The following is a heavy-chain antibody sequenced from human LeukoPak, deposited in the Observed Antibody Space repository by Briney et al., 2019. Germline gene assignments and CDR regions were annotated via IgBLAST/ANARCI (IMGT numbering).Heavy chain of an antibody. V-gene: IGHV3-23*01. CDR3: AKGGEDSSSWFKYFDY. CDR1: GFSFSSYA. Sequence: GGSLRVCWAASGFSFSSYAMSWVRQAPGKGQEWVSAISGSGGSTYYADSVKGRFTISRDNSKNTLYLQMTSLRAEDTAVYYCAKGGEDSSSWFKYFDYWGQGTLVTVSS. J-gene: IGHJ4*02. D-gene: IGHD6-13*01. CDR2: ISGSGGST.